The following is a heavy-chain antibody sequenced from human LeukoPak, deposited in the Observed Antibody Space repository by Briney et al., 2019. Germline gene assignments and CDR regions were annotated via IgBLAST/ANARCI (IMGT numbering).Heavy chain of an antibody. CDR1: GGTFSSYA. Sequence: SVKVSCKASGGTFSSYAISWVRQAPGQGLEWMGGIIPIFGTANYAQKFQGRVTITADESTSTAYMELSSLRSEDTAVYYCARDRPWFGAGDYYYGMDVWGKGTTVTVSS. CDR3: ARDRPWFGAGDYYYGMDV. J-gene: IGHJ6*04. D-gene: IGHD3-10*01. V-gene: IGHV1-69*13. CDR2: IIPIFGTA.